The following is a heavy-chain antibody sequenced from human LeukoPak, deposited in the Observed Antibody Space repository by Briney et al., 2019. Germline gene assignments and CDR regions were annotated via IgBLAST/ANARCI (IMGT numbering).Heavy chain of an antibody. D-gene: IGHD3-22*01. V-gene: IGHV1-46*01. CDR1: GYTFTSYY. J-gene: IGHJ4*02. CDR3: ARDPTDYYDSSGYSWPYDY. CDR2: INPSGGST. Sequence: ASVKVSCKASGYTFTSYYMHWVRQAPGQGLEWMGIINPSGGSTSYAQKFQGGVTMTRDTSTSTVYMELSSLRSEDTAVYYCARDPTDYYDSSGYSWPYDYWGQGTLVTVSS.